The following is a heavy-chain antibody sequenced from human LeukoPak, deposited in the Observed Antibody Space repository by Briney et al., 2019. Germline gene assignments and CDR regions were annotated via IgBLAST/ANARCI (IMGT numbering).Heavy chain of an antibody. Sequence: PSETLSLTCAVYGGSFSGYYWSWIRQPPGKGLEWIGEINHSGSTNYNPSLKGRVTISVDTSKNQFSLKLSSVTAADTAVYYCARGFGGYFDYWGQGTLVTVSS. J-gene: IGHJ4*02. V-gene: IGHV4-34*01. D-gene: IGHD3-10*01. CDR1: GGSFSGYY. CDR2: INHSGST. CDR3: ARGFGGYFDY.